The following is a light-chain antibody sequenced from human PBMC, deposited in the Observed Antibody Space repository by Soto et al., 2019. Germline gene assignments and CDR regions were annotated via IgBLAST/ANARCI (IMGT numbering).Light chain of an antibody. CDR1: QSVSSSY. V-gene: IGKV3-20*01. J-gene: IGKJ1*01. Sequence: DIVLTQSPGTLSLSPGERATLSCRVSQSVSSSYLAWYQQKPGQAPRLLIYGASSRATGIPDRFSGSGSGTDFTLTISRLEPEDCALYYCQQYGSSPWTFGQGTKVEIK. CDR2: GAS. CDR3: QQYGSSPWT.